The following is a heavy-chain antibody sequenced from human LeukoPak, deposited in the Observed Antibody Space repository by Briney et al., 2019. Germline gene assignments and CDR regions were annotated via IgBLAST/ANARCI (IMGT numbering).Heavy chain of an antibody. CDR1: GFTFSSFA. Sequence: QPGGSLRLSCAASGFTFSSFAMHWVRQAPGKGLEWVAVISYVGSDKDYADSVKGRFTISRDNSKNTLYLQMNSLRAEDTAVYYCARTDLGYCSGGSCSAFDIWGHGTMVTVSS. J-gene: IGHJ3*02. D-gene: IGHD2-15*01. CDR3: ARTDLGYCSGGSCSAFDI. CDR2: ISYVGSDK. V-gene: IGHV3-30-3*01.